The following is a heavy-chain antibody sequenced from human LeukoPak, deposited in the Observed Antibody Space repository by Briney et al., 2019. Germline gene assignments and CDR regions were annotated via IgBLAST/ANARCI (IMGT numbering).Heavy chain of an antibody. CDR3: ARDQVGYYDSINWFDP. J-gene: IGHJ5*02. CDR2: IYYSGST. Sequence: SQTLSLTCTVSSGSISSGDYYWSWIRQPPGKGLDWIGHIYYSGSTYYNPSLKSRVTISVDTSKNQFSLKLSSVTAADTAVYYCARDQVGYYDSINWFDPWGQGTLVTVSS. D-gene: IGHD3-3*01. V-gene: IGHV4-30-4*08. CDR1: SGSISSGDYY.